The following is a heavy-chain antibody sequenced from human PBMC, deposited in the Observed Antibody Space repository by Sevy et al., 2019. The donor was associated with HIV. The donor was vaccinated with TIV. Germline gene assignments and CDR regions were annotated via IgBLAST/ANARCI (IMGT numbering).Heavy chain of an antibody. CDR1: GGSISGHY. CDR3: ARGGALTYYDTSGFQNYFDS. D-gene: IGHD3-22*01. V-gene: IGHV4-59*11. CDR2: MYDSGSS. Sequence: SETLSLTCTVSGGSISGHYWGWIRQSPGKGLEWIAYMYDSGSSNYNTSLRSRVTISVDTSKNQISLRLSSVTAADTAGYYCARGGALTYYDTSGFQNYFDSWGPGNLVTVSS. J-gene: IGHJ4*02.